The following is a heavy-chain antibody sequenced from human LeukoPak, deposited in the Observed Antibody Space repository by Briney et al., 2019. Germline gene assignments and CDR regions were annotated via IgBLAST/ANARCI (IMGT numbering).Heavy chain of an antibody. Sequence: SETLSLTCTVSGGSISSGGYYWSWIRQHPGKGLEWIGYIYYSGSAYYNPSLKSRVTITVDTSENQFSLKLSSVTAADTAVYYCARVNYGSATKEDYWGQGTLVTVSS. CDR2: IYYSGSA. J-gene: IGHJ4*02. CDR3: ARVNYGSATKEDY. CDR1: GGSISSGGYY. D-gene: IGHD3-10*01. V-gene: IGHV4-31*03.